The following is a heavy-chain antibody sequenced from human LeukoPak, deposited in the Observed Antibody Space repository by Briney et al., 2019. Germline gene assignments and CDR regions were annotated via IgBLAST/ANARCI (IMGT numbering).Heavy chain of an antibody. V-gene: IGHV1-24*01. CDR1: GGTFSSYA. D-gene: IGHD2-15*01. J-gene: IGHJ3*02. CDR3: ATLLDIVVVGAFDI. CDR2: FDPEDGET. Sequence: ASVKVSCKASGGTFSSYAISWVRRAPGQGLEWMGGFDPEDGETIYAQKFQGRVTMTEDTSIDTAYMELSSLRSEDTAVYYCATLLDIVVVGAFDIWGQGTMVTVSS.